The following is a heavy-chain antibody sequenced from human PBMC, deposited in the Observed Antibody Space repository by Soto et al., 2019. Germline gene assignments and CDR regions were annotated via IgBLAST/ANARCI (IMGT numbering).Heavy chain of an antibody. D-gene: IGHD5-18*01. Sequence: QVQLVESGGGVVQPGRSLRLSCAASGFTFSSYAMHWVCQAPGKGLEWVAVISYDGSNKYYADSVKGRFTISRDNSKNTLYLQMNSLRAEDTAVYYCARGGSIGIQLSYYFDYWGQGTLVTVSS. CDR1: GFTFSSYA. CDR2: ISYDGSNK. J-gene: IGHJ4*02. CDR3: ARGGSIGIQLSYYFDY. V-gene: IGHV3-30-3*01.